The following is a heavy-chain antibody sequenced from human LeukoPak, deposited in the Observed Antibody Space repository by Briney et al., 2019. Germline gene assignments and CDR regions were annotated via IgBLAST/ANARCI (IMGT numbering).Heavy chain of an antibody. CDR1: GGSISSSSYY. Sequence: SETLSLTCTVSGGSISSSSYYWGWIRQPPGKGLEWIGSIYYSGSTYYNPSLKSRVTTSVDTSKNQFSLKLSSVTAADTAVYYCARLTPKRIYYYYYMDVWGKGTTVTVSS. CDR2: IYYSGST. V-gene: IGHV4-39*07. CDR3: ARLTPKRIYYYYYMDV. D-gene: IGHD1-14*01. J-gene: IGHJ6*03.